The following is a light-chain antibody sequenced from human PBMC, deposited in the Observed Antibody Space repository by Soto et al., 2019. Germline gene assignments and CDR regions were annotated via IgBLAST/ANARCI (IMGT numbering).Light chain of an antibody. CDR2: AAS. J-gene: IGKJ1*01. V-gene: IGKV1-39*01. CDR1: QNINSY. CDR3: QQGYSTRWT. Sequence: DIQMTQSPSSLSASVGDRVTITCRASQNINSYLNWYQQKPGKAPSLMIYAASSLQSGVPSRFSGSGSGTDFTLTISSLQPEEFATYCCQQGYSTRWTFGQGTKVEIK.